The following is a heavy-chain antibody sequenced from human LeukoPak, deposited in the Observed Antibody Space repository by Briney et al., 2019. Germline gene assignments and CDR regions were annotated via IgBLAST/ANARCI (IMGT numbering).Heavy chain of an antibody. CDR1: GGSISSGSYY. CDR3: ATYSSGWYGGGDY. J-gene: IGHJ4*02. Sequence: SETLSLTCTVSGGSISSGSYYWSWLRQPPGKGLEWIGYIYYSGSTNYNPSLKSRVTISVDTSKNQFSLKLSSVTAADTAVYYCATYSSGWYGGGDYWGQGTLVTVSS. CDR2: IYYSGST. V-gene: IGHV4-61*01. D-gene: IGHD6-19*01.